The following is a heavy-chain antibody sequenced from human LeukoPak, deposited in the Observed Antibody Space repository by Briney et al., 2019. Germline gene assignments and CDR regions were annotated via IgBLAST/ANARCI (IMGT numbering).Heavy chain of an antibody. J-gene: IGHJ4*02. CDR3: ARDRLHYGEYEKTLDY. V-gene: IGHV3-48*01. CDR1: GFTFNSYS. D-gene: IGHD4-17*01. Sequence: GGSLRLSCAASGFTFNSYSMTWVRQAPGKGLEWVSYITFTSSTIHYADSVKGRFTISRDNAKSSLYLQMNSLRADDTAVYYCARDRLHYGEYEKTLDYWGQGTLATVSS. CDR2: ITFTSSTI.